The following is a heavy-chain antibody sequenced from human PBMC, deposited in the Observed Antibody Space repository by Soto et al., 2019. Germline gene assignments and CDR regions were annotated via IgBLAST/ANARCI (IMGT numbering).Heavy chain of an antibody. D-gene: IGHD2-2*01. J-gene: IGHJ6*02. CDR2: ISYDGSNK. CDR1: GFTFSSYG. V-gene: IGHV3-30*18. CDR3: AKDWVAAIDIVVIPASYGMDV. Sequence: QVQLVESGGGVVQPGRSLRLSCAASGFTFSSYGMHWVRQAPGKGLEWVAVISYDGSNKYYADSVKGRFTISRDNSKNTLYLPMNSLRAEDTAVYYCAKDWVAAIDIVVIPASYGMDVWGQGTTVTVSS.